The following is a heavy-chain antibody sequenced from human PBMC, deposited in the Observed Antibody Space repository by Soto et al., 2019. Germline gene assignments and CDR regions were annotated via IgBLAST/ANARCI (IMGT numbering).Heavy chain of an antibody. Sequence: LSCAASGFTFSSYAMHWVRQAPGKGLEWVAAISYDGSNKYYADTVKGRFTISRDNSKNTLSLQMNSLRAEDTAVYYCARGPSSLTSFDYWGQGILVTVSS. CDR1: GFTFSSYA. CDR3: ARGPSSLTSFDY. V-gene: IGHV3-30-3*01. D-gene: IGHD2-2*01. J-gene: IGHJ4*02. CDR2: ISYDGSNK.